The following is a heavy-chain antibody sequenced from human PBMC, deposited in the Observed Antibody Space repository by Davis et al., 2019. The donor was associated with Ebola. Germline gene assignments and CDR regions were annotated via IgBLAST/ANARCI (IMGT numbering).Heavy chain of an antibody. CDR2: IKQDGSEK. D-gene: IGHD2-8*02. CDR3: ARERSLVVSAIGTVFDL. V-gene: IGHV3-7*01. Sequence: GESLKISCAASGFTFSSYWMSWVRQAPGKGLEWVANIKQDGSEKYYVDSVKGRFTISRDNAKNSLYLQMNSLRGEDTAVYYCARERSLVVSAIGTVFDLWGQGALVTVYS. CDR1: GFTFSSYW. J-gene: IGHJ4*02.